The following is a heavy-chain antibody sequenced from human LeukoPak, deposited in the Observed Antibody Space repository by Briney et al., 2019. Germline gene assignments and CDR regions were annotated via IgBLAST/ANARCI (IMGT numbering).Heavy chain of an antibody. J-gene: IGHJ6*04. CDR3: AELGITMIGGV. V-gene: IGHV3-48*03. CDR2: ISSSSSTI. D-gene: IGHD3-10*02. CDR1: GFTFSNE. Sequence: GGSLRLSCAASGFTFSNEMNWVRQAPGKGLEWVSYISSSSSTIYYADSVKGRFTISRDNAKNSLYLQMNSLRAEDTAVYYCAELGITMIGGVWGKGTTVTISS.